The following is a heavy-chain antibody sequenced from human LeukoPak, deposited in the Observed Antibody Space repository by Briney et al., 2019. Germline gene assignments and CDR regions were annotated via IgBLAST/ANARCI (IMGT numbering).Heavy chain of an antibody. CDR2: ITGTSNYR. CDR3: AIWETDQGGECDS. V-gene: IGHV3-21*01. J-gene: IGHJ4*02. D-gene: IGHD3-16*01. Sequence: GGSLRLSCAASGFNFRSFIMNWVRQAPGKGLEWVSSITGTSNYRYYSVSVKGRFTISRDNARNSLYLQMNGLRVEDTAVYFCAIWETDQGGECDSWGQGTLVTVSS. CDR1: GFNFRSFI.